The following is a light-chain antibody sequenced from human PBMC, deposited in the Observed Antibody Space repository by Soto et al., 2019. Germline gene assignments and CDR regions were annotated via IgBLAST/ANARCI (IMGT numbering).Light chain of an antibody. CDR3: QQYNNWPIT. CDR2: GAS. CDR1: QSVSNN. V-gene: IGKV3-15*01. J-gene: IGKJ5*01. Sequence: EIVMTQSPATLSVSPGERATLSCRASQSVSNNLAWYQQKPGQAPRLLIYGASTRATGIPARFSGSGSGTEFTLTISSLQSEDFEVYYCQQYNNWPITFGQGTRLEI.